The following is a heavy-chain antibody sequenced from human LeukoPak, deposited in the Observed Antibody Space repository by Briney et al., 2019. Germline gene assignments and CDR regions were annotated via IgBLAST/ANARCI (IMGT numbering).Heavy chain of an antibody. CDR3: ARSREVTVSGPQFDY. J-gene: IGHJ4*02. D-gene: IGHD4-23*01. Sequence: GASVKVSCKASGYRFTSDGIAWVRQAPGQGLEWMGWISVNSGYTNYAQKVQGRVTMTADTSTSTVYMELRSLRSDDTAIHYCARSREVTVSGPQFDYWGQGTLVTVSS. CDR1: GYRFTSDG. V-gene: IGHV1-18*01. CDR2: ISVNSGYT.